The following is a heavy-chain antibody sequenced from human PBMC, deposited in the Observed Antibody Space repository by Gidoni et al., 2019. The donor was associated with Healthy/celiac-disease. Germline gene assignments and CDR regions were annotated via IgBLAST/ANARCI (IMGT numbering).Heavy chain of an antibody. D-gene: IGHD2-15*01. CDR2: IGTAGDT. V-gene: IGHV3-13*01. CDR1: GFTFSSYD. J-gene: IGHJ2*01. Sequence: EVQLVESGGGLVQPGGSLQLSRAASGFTFSSYDMNWVRQATGKGLEWVSAIGTAGDTYYPGSVKGRFTISRENAKNSLYLQMNSLRAGDTAVYYCARAPSIEGWELRAGYFDLWGRGTLVTVSX. CDR3: ARAPSIEGWELRAGYFDL.